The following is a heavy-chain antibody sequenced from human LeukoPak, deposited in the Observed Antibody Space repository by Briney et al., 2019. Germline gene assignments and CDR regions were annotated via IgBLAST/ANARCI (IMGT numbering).Heavy chain of an antibody. CDR2: INPGNGNT. V-gene: IGHV1-3*01. CDR3: ANWAGTAAGYFSGPLDY. D-gene: IGHD6-19*01. J-gene: IGHJ4*02. Sequence: ASVKVSCTASGYTLTDHDIHWVRQAPGQRLEWMGWINPGNGNTKYSQKFQGRVTITRDTSASTAYMELSSLTSEDTAVYYCANWAGTAAGYFSGPLDYWGQGTLVTVSS. CDR1: GYTLTDHD.